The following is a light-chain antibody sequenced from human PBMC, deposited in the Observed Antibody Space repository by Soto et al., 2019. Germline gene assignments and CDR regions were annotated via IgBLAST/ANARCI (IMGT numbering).Light chain of an antibody. CDR1: QSINSRS. CDR2: DAS. CDR3: QQYVASPST. J-gene: IGKJ2*01. Sequence: VCTKCPGTFSLPKGERASRSCGASQSINSRSLAWYQQKPGQAPRLLIYDASSRATGIPDRFSASGSGTDFTLTIASLEPEDFAVYYCQQYVASPSTLGEGTKVDFK. V-gene: IGKV3-20*01.